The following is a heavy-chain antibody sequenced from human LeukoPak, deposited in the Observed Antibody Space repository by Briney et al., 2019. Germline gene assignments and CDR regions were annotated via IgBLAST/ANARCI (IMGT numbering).Heavy chain of an antibody. CDR1: GFTSIAYA. Sequence: PGGSLRLSCVGSGFTSIAYALTWARQAPGKGLEWVSAISSSGGSTDYTDSVKGRFTISRDNSKNTLYLQMNSLRAEDTAVYYCAKKMSITAASQVDYWGQGTLVTVSS. CDR3: AKKMSITAASQVDY. D-gene: IGHD1-20*01. J-gene: IGHJ4*02. CDR2: ISSSGGST. V-gene: IGHV3-23*01.